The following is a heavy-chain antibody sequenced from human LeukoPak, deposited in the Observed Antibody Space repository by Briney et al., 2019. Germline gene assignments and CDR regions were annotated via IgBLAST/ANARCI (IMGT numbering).Heavy chain of an antibody. CDR3: ARVLYSWNDVVDY. D-gene: IGHD1-20*01. CDR1: GFTFSSYW. CDR2: ISSDGDTT. J-gene: IGHJ4*02. V-gene: IGHV3-74*01. Sequence: GGSLRLSCAASGFTFSSYWMHWVRQAPGKGLVWVSRISSDGDTTNYADSVKGRFTISRDNAKNTLYLQMNSLRAEDTAVYYCARVLYSWNDVVDYWGQGALVTVSS.